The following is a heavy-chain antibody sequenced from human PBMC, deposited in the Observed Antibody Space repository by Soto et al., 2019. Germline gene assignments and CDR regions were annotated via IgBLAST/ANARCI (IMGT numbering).Heavy chain of an antibody. J-gene: IGHJ4*02. CDR1: GGSISSGGYY. V-gene: IGHV4-31*03. Sequence: PSETLSLTCTVSGGSISSGGYYWSWIRQHPGKGPEWIGYIYYSGLTDYNPSLKSRLTISVDKSKNEFYLKMRSVTAADTAVYYCAYIRGFTVYPGDWGQGTLVTVSS. D-gene: IGHD3-16*01. CDR3: AYIRGFTVYPGD. CDR2: IYYSGLT.